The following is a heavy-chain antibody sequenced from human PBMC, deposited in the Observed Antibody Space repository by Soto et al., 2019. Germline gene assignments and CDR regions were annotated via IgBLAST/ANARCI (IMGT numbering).Heavy chain of an antibody. V-gene: IGHV4-30-4*01. CDR3: AREDDGGDRDYYGLDV. J-gene: IGHJ6*02. Sequence: QVQLQESGPGLVRPSQTLSLTCTVSGGSISTDHYHWTWIRQAPGKGLEWIGYIHYSGSIQFNPSLQSRVSMSVDTSKHLFYLRLSSVTAADPAVYFCAREDDGGDRDYYGLDVWGQGTTVTVSS. CDR1: GGSISTDHYH. D-gene: IGHD2-21*02. CDR2: IHYSGSI.